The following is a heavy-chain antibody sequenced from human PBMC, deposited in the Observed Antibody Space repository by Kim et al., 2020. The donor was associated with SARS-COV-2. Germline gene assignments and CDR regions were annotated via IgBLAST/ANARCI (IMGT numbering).Heavy chain of an antibody. CDR3: ARANWNYSDAFDI. CDR1: GGSISSYF. CDR2: IYYSGST. D-gene: IGHD1-7*01. Sequence: SETLSLTCTVSGGSISSYFWSWIRQPPGKGLEWIGYIYYSGSTNYNPSLKSRVTISVDRSKNQFSLNLSSVTAADTAVYYCARANWNYSDAFDIWGQGTMVTVSS. V-gene: IGHV4-59*01. J-gene: IGHJ3*02.